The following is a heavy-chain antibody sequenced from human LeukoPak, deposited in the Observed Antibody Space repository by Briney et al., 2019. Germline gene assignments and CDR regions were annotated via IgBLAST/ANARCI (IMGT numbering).Heavy chain of an antibody. D-gene: IGHD7-27*01. J-gene: IGHJ5*02. Sequence: GGSLRLSCTVSGFTLSRSAMSWVRQAPGKGLEWVSSINAGGRPFYADPVKGRFTISRDNSNTLHLQLNNVRAEDTAVYFCAQDVTGDAGSWGQGTLVTVSS. CDR2: INAGGRP. CDR1: GFTLSRSA. CDR3: AQDVTGDAGS. V-gene: IGHV3-23*01.